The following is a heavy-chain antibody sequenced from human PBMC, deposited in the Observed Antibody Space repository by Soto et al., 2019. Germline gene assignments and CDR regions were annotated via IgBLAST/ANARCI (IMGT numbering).Heavy chain of an antibody. D-gene: IGHD3-3*01. CDR3: ARGGGITIFGVVTTKGASPYYSGMDV. V-gene: IGHV1-69*06. CDR2: IIPIFGTA. J-gene: IGHJ6*02. CDR1: GGTFSSYA. Sequence: ASVKVSCKASGGTFSSYAISWVRQAPGQGLEWMGGIIPIFGTANYAQKFQGRVTITADKSTSTAYMELSSLRSEDTAVYYCARGGGITIFGVVTTKGASPYYSGMDVWGQGNTVTVSS.